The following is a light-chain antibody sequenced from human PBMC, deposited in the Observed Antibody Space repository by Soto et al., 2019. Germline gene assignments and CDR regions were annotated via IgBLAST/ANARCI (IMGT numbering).Light chain of an antibody. J-gene: IGKJ3*01. CDR1: QSVSSSY. Sequence: EIVLTQSPGTLSLSPGERATLSCRASQSVSSSYLAWCQQKPGQAPRLLIYGASSRATGIPDRFSGSGSGTDVTLTISRLEPEDFAVYYCQQYGSSPRFTFGPGTKVDIK. CDR3: QQYGSSPRFT. V-gene: IGKV3-20*01. CDR2: GAS.